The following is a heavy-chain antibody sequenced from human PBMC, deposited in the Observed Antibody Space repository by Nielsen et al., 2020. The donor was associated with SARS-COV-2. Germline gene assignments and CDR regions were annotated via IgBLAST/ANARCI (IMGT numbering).Heavy chain of an antibody. J-gene: IGHJ6*02. CDR1: GYSFTSYW. V-gene: IGHV5-10-1*01. CDR2: IDPSDSYT. CDR3: ARQQWLPGDYYGMDV. D-gene: IGHD6-19*01. Sequence: GESLKISCQGSGYSFTSYWISWVRQMPGKGLEWMGRIDPSDSYTNYSPSFQGHVTISADKSISTAYLQWSSLKASDTAMYYCARQQWLPGDYYGMDVWGQGTTVTVSS.